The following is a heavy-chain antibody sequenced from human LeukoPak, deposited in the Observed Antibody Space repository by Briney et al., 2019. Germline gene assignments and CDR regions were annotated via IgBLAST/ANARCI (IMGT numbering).Heavy chain of an antibody. CDR1: GVTFSSYA. Sequence: GRSLRLSCAASGVTFSSYAMSWVRQAPGKGLGWVSAISGSGGSTYYADSVKGRFTISRDNSKNTLYLQMNSLRAEDTAVYYCAKGSGGSYLDYYFDYWGQGTLVTVSS. CDR2: ISGSGGST. CDR3: AKGSGGSYLDYYFDY. V-gene: IGHV3-23*01. J-gene: IGHJ4*02. D-gene: IGHD1-26*01.